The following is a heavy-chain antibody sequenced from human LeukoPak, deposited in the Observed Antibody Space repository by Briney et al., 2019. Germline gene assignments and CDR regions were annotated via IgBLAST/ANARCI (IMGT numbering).Heavy chain of an antibody. CDR1: GYTYTRYY. CDR3: SRYCRYSGS. CDR2: INPNTGDT. J-gene: IGHJ1*01. V-gene: IGHV1-2*02. Sequence: SVTVPYLASGYTYTRYYVPWVRQAPGQGLEWMGWINPNTGDTNYAQKFQGRVTMTRDTSINTAYMDLSGLRSDDTAVYYCSRYCRYSGSCGLCPLVTVSS. D-gene: IGHD4-23*01.